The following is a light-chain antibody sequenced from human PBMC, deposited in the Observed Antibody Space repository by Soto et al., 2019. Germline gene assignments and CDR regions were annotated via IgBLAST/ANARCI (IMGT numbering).Light chain of an antibody. CDR3: QQYQNWPPT. Sequence: EIVMTQSPATLSVAPGERATLSCRASQSVSSILAWYQQTPGQAPRLLFYGASTRTTGIPARFSGSGSGTEFTLTISSLQSEDFAVYYCQQYQNWPPTFGGGTKVEIK. CDR1: QSVSSI. CDR2: GAS. V-gene: IGKV3-15*01. J-gene: IGKJ4*01.